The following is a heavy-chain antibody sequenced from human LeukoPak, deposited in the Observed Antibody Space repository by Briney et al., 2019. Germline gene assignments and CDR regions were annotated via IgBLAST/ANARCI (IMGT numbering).Heavy chain of an antibody. V-gene: IGHV1-18*01. CDR2: ISAYNGNT. Sequence: GAPVKVSCKASGYTFTSYGISWVRQAPGQGLEWMGWISAYNGNTNYAQKLQGRVTMTTDTSTSTAYMELRSLRSDDTAVYYCARDFHYDILTGYYKYYYYMDVWGKGTTVTVSS. CDR3: ARDFHYDILTGYYKYYYYMDV. D-gene: IGHD3-9*01. J-gene: IGHJ6*03. CDR1: GYTFTSYG.